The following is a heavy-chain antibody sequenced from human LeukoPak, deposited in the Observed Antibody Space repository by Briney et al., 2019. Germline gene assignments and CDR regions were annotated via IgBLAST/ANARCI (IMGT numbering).Heavy chain of an antibody. CDR1: GFTVSNNF. J-gene: IGHJ4*02. V-gene: IGHV3-53*01. CDR2: IYSGGTT. CDR3: AKTGGPWD. Sequence: PGGSLRLSCAASGFTVSNNFLTWVRQAPGNGLEWVSVIYSGGTTYYADSVKGRFTISRETSRNTRYLQMNSLRAEDTAVYYCAKTGGPWDWGQGTLVIVSS. D-gene: IGHD3-10*01.